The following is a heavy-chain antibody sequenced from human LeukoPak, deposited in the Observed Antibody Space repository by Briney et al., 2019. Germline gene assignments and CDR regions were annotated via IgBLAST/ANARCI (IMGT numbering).Heavy chain of an antibody. V-gene: IGHV3-13*01. Sequence: GWSLTLSCAASGFIFSSYDMHGVRQATAKGLEWVSAIGTAGDTYYPGSVKGRFTIYRDNAQYSLYLQMNSLRAGDTAVYYCARDKNYHYMDVWGKGTTVTVSS. CDR1: GFIFSSYD. CDR2: IGTAGDT. J-gene: IGHJ6*03. CDR3: ARDKNYHYMDV.